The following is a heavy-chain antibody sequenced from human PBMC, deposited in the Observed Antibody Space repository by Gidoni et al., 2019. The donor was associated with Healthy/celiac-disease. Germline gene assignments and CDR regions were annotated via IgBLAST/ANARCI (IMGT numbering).Heavy chain of an antibody. J-gene: IGHJ6*02. CDR3: ARAEYIVVVPAAMPPALYYYYYYGMDV. V-gene: IGHV4-34*01. Sequence: QVQLQQWGAGLLKPSETLSLTCAVYGGSFSGYYWSWLRQPPGKGLEWIGEINHSGSTNYNPSLKSRVTISVDTSKNQFSLKLSSVTAADTAVYYCARAEYIVVVPAAMPPALYYYYYYGMDVWGQGTTVTVSS. CDR1: GGSFSGYY. CDR2: INHSGST. D-gene: IGHD2-2*01.